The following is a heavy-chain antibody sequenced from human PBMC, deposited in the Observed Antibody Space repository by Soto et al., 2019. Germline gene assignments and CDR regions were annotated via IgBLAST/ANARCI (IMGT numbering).Heavy chain of an antibody. CDR1: GFTFSSYT. D-gene: IGHD4-17*01. V-gene: IGHV3-23*01. CDR2: INSGGRT. J-gene: IGHJ4*02. CDR3: AKDLRPDGVWDFDY. Sequence: EVQLLESGGGLVQPGGSLRLSCAASGFTFSSYTMNWVRQAPGKGLEWVSGINSGGRTYYADSVKGRFTISRDDSKNTLYLQRISLRAEVTAVYYCAKDLRPDGVWDFDYWGQGTLVTVSS.